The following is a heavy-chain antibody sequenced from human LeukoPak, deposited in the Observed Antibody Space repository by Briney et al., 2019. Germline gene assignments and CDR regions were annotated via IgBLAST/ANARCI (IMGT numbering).Heavy chain of an antibody. Sequence: GGSLRLSCAASGFTFSSYGMHWVRQAPGKGLEWVAVIWYDGSNKYYADSVKGRFTISRDNSKNTLYLQMNSLRAEDTAVYYCARSADQLRHHWFDPWGQGTLVTVSS. J-gene: IGHJ5*02. D-gene: IGHD2-2*01. CDR3: ARSADQLRHHWFDP. V-gene: IGHV3-33*01. CDR2: IWYDGSNK. CDR1: GFTFSSYG.